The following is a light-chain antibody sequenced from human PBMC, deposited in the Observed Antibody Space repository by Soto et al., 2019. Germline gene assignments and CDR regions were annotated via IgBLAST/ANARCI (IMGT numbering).Light chain of an antibody. Sequence: QSALTQPASVSGSPGQSITISCTGTSRDVGDYNDVSCYQQHPGKAPKFMISEVSNRPSGVSNRFSGSKSGNTASLTISGLQAEDEADYYCSSYANNTLVGGGTKLTVL. J-gene: IGLJ2*01. V-gene: IGLV2-14*01. CDR1: SRDVGDYND. CDR2: EVS. CDR3: SSYANNTL.